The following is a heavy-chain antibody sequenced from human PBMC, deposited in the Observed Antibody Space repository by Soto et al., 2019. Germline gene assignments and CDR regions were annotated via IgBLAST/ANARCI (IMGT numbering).Heavy chain of an antibody. CDR3: ARGRKDYSSSWYAD. CDR2: VDHSGST. CDR1: GGSFSGYC. V-gene: IGHV4-34*01. Sequence: QVQLQQWGAGLLKPSETLSLTCAVYGGSFSGYCWSWIRQPPGKGLEWIGEVDHSGSTNYNPSLKSRVTISVDTSKNQFALKLSSVTAADTAVYYCARGRKDYSSSWYADCGQGTLVTVSS. J-gene: IGHJ4*02. D-gene: IGHD6-13*01.